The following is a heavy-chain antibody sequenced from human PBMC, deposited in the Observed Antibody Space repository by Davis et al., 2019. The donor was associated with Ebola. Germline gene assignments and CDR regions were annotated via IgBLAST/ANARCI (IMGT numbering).Heavy chain of an antibody. J-gene: IGHJ4*02. CDR3: NLVRAPTYFDT. D-gene: IGHD1-26*01. Sequence: SVKVSCKASGGTFSSYTVTWVRQAPGQGLEWVGGVIPMSGKASVVPKFQGRVTISADESTGTAYLEMSSLTSGDTAVYFCNLVRAPTYFDTWGQGTPVIVSS. CDR1: GGTFSSYT. CDR2: VIPMSGKA. V-gene: IGHV1-69*13.